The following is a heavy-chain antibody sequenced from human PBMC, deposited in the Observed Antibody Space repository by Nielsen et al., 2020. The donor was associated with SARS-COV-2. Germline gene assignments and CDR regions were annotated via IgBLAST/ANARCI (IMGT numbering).Heavy chain of an antibody. CDR1: GGSISSGGYY. D-gene: IGHD2-2*01. CDR3: ARARVVVPAANNWFDP. CDR2: IYYSGST. Sequence: SETMSLTCTVSGGSISSGGYYWSWIRQHPGKGLEWIGYIYYSGSTYYNPSLKSRVTISVDTSKNKFSLKLSSVTAEDTAVYYCARARVVVPAANNWFDPWGQGTLVTVSS. V-gene: IGHV4-31*03. J-gene: IGHJ5*02.